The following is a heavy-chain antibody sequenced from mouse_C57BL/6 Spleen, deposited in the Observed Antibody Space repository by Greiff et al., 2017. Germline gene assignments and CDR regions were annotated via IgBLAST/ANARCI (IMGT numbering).Heavy chain of an antibody. Sequence: QVQLQQSGPELVKPGASVKISCKASGYAFSSSWMNWVKQRPGKGLEWIGRIYPGDGDTNYNGKFKGKATLTADKSSSTAYMQLSSLTSDDSAVYFCARDDYYYAMDDWGQGTSVTVAS. CDR1: GYAFSSSW. CDR3: ARDDYYYAMDD. D-gene: IGHD2-4*01. J-gene: IGHJ4*01. CDR2: IYPGDGDT. V-gene: IGHV1-82*01.